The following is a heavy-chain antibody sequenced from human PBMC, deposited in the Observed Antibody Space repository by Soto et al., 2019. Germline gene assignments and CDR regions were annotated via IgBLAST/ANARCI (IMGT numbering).Heavy chain of an antibody. V-gene: IGHV3-23*01. CDR2: ISGSGGST. CDR3: AKELRFRLGGSDY. Sequence: EVQLLESGGGLVQPGGSLRLSWAASGFTFSSYAMSWVRQAPGKGLEWVSAISGSGGSTYYADSVKGRFTISRDNSRNTLYLQMISLRAEDTAVYYCAKELRFRLGGSDYWGQGTLVTVSS. J-gene: IGHJ4*02. CDR1: GFTFSSYA. D-gene: IGHD3-3*01.